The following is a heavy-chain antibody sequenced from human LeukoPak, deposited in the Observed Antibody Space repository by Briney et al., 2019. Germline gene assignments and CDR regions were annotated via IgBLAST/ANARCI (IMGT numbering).Heavy chain of an antibody. CDR3: ARDYYYGSVSNWFDP. J-gene: IGHJ5*02. CDR2: INPNSGGT. D-gene: IGHD3-10*01. V-gene: IGHV1-2*06. CDR1: GYTFTGYY. Sequence: GASVKVSCKASGYTFTGYYMHWVRQAPGQGLEWMGRINPNSGGTNYAQKFQGRVTMTRDTSISTAYMELSRLRSDDTAVYYCARDYYYGSVSNWFDPWGQGTLVTVSS.